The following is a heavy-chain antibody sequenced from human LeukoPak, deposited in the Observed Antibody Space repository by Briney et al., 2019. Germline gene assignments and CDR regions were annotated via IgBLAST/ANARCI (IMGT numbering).Heavy chain of an antibody. CDR2: ISSSSSYI. Sequence: GGSLRLSCAASGFTFSSYSMSWVRQAPGKGLEWVSSISSSSSYIYYADSVKGRFTISRDNAKNSLYLQMNSLRAEDTAVYYCARDPVGSSPFDYYYGMDVWGQGTTVTVSS. CDR1: GFTFSSYS. CDR3: ARDPVGSSPFDYYYGMDV. D-gene: IGHD1-26*01. V-gene: IGHV3-21*01. J-gene: IGHJ6*02.